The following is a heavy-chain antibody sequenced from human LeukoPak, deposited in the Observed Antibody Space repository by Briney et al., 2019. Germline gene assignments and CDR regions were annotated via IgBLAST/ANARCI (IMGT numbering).Heavy chain of an antibody. Sequence: GAPVKVSCKASGYTFDNYGISWVRQAPGQGLEWMGWISGYNRNTKYAQRLQGRVIMTTDTSTSTVYMELRSLRSDDTAIYYCARDGLRSEWSYFDYWDQGTLVTVSS. J-gene: IGHJ4*02. D-gene: IGHD3-3*01. CDR3: ARDGLRSEWSYFDY. CDR1: GYTFDNYG. V-gene: IGHV1-18*01. CDR2: ISGYNRNT.